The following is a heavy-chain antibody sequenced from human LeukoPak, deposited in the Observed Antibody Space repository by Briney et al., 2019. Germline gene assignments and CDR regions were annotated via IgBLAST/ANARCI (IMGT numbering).Heavy chain of an antibody. J-gene: IGHJ3*02. D-gene: IGHD3-22*01. V-gene: IGHV4-34*01. CDR1: GGSFSGYY. CDR2: INHSGST. Sequence: SETLSLTCAVYGGSFSGYYWSWIRQPPGKGLEWIGEINHSGSTNYNPSLKSRVTISVDTSKNQFSLKLSSVTAADTAVYYCARVPLYYYDVFDIWGQGTMVTVSS. CDR3: ARVPLYYYDVFDI.